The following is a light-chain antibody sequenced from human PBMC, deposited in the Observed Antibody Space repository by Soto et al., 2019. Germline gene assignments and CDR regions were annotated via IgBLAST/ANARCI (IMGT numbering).Light chain of an antibody. CDR3: PHTYTPPIP. CDR2: AAS. J-gene: IGKJ5*01. CDR1: HSVSGY. Sequence: THSLFALSATVGDRVTITCRASHSVSGYLNWYQQKAGQAPELLIYAASSLQSGVPSRFRGSGSGTDFTLTINGLQPEDFAIYYCPHTYTPPIPSAQVTLLEI. V-gene: IGKV1-39*01.